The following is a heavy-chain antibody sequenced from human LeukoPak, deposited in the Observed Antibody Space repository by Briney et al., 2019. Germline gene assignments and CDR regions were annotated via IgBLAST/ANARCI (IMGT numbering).Heavy chain of an antibody. Sequence: GGSLRLSCAASGFAFSSYAMSWVRQAPGKGLEWVSAISGSGGSTYYADSVKGRFTIYRDNSKNTLYLQMNSLRAKGTAVYYCAKLLHSKPGISFDYWGQGTLVTVSS. CDR2: ISGSGGST. D-gene: IGHD2-15*01. J-gene: IGHJ4*02. V-gene: IGHV3-23*01. CDR1: GFAFSSYA. CDR3: AKLLHSKPGISFDY.